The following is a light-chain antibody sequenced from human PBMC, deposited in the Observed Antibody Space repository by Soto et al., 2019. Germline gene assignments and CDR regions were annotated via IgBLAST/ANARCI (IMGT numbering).Light chain of an antibody. J-gene: IGKJ3*01. CDR1: QSISSSY. CDR2: GAS. V-gene: IGKV3-20*01. CDR3: QQYGSSRFT. Sequence: EIVLTQSPGTLSLSPGERATLSCRASQSISSSYLAWYQQKPGQAPSLLVYGASSRATGIPDRFSGSGSGTDFTLTISRLEPEDFAVYYCQQYGSSRFTFGPGTKVDLK.